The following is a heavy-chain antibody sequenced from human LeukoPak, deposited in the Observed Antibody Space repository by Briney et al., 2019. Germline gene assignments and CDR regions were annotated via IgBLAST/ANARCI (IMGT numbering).Heavy chain of an antibody. Sequence: GGSLRLSCAASGFTFSSYWMSWVREAPGKGREWVANIKQDGSEKYYVDSVKGRFTISRDNAKNSLYLQMNSLRAEDTAVYYCARASYITMIVVVTTRGFDYWGQGTLVTVSS. CDR2: IKQDGSEK. J-gene: IGHJ4*02. CDR1: GFTFSSYW. CDR3: ARASYITMIVVVTTRGFDY. V-gene: IGHV3-7*01. D-gene: IGHD3-22*01.